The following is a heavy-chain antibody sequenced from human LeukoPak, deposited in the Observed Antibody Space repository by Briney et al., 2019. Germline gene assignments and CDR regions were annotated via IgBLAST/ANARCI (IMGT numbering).Heavy chain of an antibody. Sequence: SETLSLTCTVSGGSISSSSYYWGWIRQPPGKGLEWIGSIYYSGSTYYNPSLKSRVTISVDTSKNQFSLRLTSVTAADTAVYFCARQTGSGLFILPGGQGTLVTVSS. CDR2: IYYSGST. CDR1: GGSISSSSYY. D-gene: IGHD3/OR15-3a*01. V-gene: IGHV4-39*01. CDR3: ARQTGSGLFILP. J-gene: IGHJ4*02.